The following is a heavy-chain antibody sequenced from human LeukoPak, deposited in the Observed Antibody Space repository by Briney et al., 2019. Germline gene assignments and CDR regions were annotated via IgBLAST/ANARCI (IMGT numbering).Heavy chain of an antibody. V-gene: IGHV3-21*04. D-gene: IGHD3-10*01. J-gene: IGHJ4*02. CDR3: AKDRDYGSGSPLDY. CDR1: GFTFSSYS. CDR2: ISSSSSYI. Sequence: GGSLRLSCAASGFTFSSYSMNWVRQAPGKGLEWVSSISSSSSYIYYADSVKGRFTISRDNAKNSLYLQMNSLRAEDTALYYCAKDRDYGSGSPLDYWGQGTLVTVSS.